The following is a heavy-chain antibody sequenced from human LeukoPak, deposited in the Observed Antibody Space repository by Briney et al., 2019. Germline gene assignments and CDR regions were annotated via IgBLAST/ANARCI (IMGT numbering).Heavy chain of an antibody. V-gene: IGHV4-34*01. D-gene: IGHD2-15*01. CDR1: GGSFRHYY. J-gene: IGHJ3*02. Sequence: SSETLSLTCAVYGGSFRHYYYSWIRQAPGKGLEWIGESNHNGVTYYNPSLVSRVTVSVDTSRRQVSLTLQSVTAADTAVYYCARDTEVALPDAFDIWGPGTVVIVSS. CDR2: SNHNGVT. CDR3: ARDTEVALPDAFDI.